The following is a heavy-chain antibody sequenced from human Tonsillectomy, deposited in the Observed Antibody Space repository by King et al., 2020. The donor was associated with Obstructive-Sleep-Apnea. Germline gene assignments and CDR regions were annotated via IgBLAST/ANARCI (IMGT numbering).Heavy chain of an antibody. CDR1: GGSISSYY. D-gene: IGHD6-13*01. V-gene: IGHV4-59*08. CDR2: IYHSGST. Sequence: VQLQESGPGLVKPSETLSLTCTVSGGSISSYYWSWFRQPPGKGLEWIGCIYHSGSTTYNPSLKSRVTISLDTSKNQFSLNLSSVTAADTAVYYFASLSSSSLMDLWGQGTTVTVSS. CDR3: ASLSSSSLMDL. J-gene: IGHJ6*02.